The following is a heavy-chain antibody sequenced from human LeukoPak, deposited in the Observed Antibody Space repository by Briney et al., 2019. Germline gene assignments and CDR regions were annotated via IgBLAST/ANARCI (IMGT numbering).Heavy chain of an antibody. CDR3: ARFPETTTYYYYYMDV. V-gene: IGHV1-2*02. CDR2: INPNSGGT. D-gene: IGHD4-11*01. CDR1: VYTFTGYY. Sequence: ASVKVSCKASVYTFTGYYMHWVRQAPGQGLEWMGWINPNSGGTNYAQKFQGRVTMTRDTSISTAYMELSRLRSDDTAVYYCARFPETTTYYYYYMDVWGKGTTVTVSS. J-gene: IGHJ6*03.